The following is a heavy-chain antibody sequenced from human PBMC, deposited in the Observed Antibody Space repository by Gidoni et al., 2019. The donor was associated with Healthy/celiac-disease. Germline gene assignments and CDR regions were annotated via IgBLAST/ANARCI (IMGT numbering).Heavy chain of an antibody. J-gene: IGHJ4*02. D-gene: IGHD3-22*01. CDR1: GFTFSSYA. CDR2: ISGSGVST. Sequence: EVQLLESGGGLVQHGGSLRLSCAASGFTFSSYAMSWGRQAPGKGLGWVSAISGSGVSTYYADSVKGRFTISRDNSKNTLYLQMNSLRAEDTAVYYCAKEGGYYDSSGLFDYWGQGTLVTVSS. V-gene: IGHV3-23*01. CDR3: AKEGGYYDSSGLFDY.